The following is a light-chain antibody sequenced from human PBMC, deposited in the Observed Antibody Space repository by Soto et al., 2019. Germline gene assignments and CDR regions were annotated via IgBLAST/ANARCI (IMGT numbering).Light chain of an antibody. Sequence: IQLTQSPSSLSASVGDRVTITCRASQGIGSYLAWYQQKPGKAPKLLIYASSALQAGVPSRFSGSGSGTDFTLTISSLQPDDFATYYCQQLNWALGQGTKVDI. CDR1: QGIGSY. CDR2: ASS. CDR3: QQLNWA. J-gene: IGKJ1*01. V-gene: IGKV1-9*01.